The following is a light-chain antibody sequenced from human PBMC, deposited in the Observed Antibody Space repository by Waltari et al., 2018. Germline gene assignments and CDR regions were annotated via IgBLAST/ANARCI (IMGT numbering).Light chain of an antibody. V-gene: IGLV2-14*01. CDR2: DVS. J-gene: IGLJ3*02. Sequence: QSALTQPAPVSGSPGQSITISCPGTSSDVGSSNYVSCYQKHPGKAPKLMIYDVSNRPSGVSNRFSGSKSGNTASLTISGLQAEDEADYYCSSYTSSSTWVFGGGTKLTVL. CDR3: SSYTSSSTWV. CDR1: SSDVGSSNY.